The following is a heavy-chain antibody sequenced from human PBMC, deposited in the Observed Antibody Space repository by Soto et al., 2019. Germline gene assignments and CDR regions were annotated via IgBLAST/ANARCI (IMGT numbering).Heavy chain of an antibody. V-gene: IGHV3-53*01. CDR1: GFTVSSNY. CDR3: ARDRYYDFWSGFYYGMDV. J-gene: IGHJ6*02. D-gene: IGHD3-3*01. Sequence: PVGSLRLSCAASGFTVSSNYMSWVRQAPGKGLEWVSVIYSGGSTYYADSVKGRFTISRDNSKNTLYLQMNSLRAEDTAVYYCARDRYYDFWSGFYYGMDVWGQGTTVTVSS. CDR2: IYSGGST.